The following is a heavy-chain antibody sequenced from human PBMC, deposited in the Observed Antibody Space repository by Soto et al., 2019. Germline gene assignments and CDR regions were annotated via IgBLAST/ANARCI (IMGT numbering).Heavy chain of an antibody. CDR3: ARLIGASWLDS. J-gene: IGHJ5*01. V-gene: IGHV4-30-4*02. CDR2: IYHSGST. D-gene: IGHD2-8*01. Sequence: SDTLSLTCTVSGGSIGSGDYYWSWIRHPPGKGLEWIGYIYHSGSTYYNPSLKSRVTLSVATSNNQLSLQLNSVTPDDTAVYYCARLIGASWLDSWGQGTLVTVSS. CDR1: GGSIGSGDYY.